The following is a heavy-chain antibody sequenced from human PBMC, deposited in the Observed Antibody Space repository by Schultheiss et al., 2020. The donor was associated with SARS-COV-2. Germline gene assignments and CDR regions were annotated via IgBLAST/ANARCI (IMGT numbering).Heavy chain of an antibody. Sequence: SQTLSLTCTVSGGSISSSSYYWGWIRQTTGKGLEWIGSIYYSGSTYYNPSLKSRVTISVDTSKNQFSLKLSSVTAADTAVYYCARQGSRYPLDYWGQGTLVTVSS. CDR2: IYYSGST. D-gene: IGHD3-16*02. CDR1: GGSISSSSYY. J-gene: IGHJ4*02. CDR3: ARQGSRYPLDY. V-gene: IGHV4-39*01.